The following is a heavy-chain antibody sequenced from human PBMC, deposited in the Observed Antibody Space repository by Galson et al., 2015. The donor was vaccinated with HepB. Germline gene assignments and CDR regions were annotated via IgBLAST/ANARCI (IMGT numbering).Heavy chain of an antibody. CDR2: ISGSGGST. CDR1: GFTFNTYA. J-gene: IGHJ4*02. V-gene: IGHV3-23*01. Sequence: SLRLSCAASGFTFNTYAMTWVRQAPGKGLEGVSSISGSGGSTYYAASVKGRFTISRDNSKNTLYLRANSLRAEDTAVYYCTKESPYCGSPNCRYYYFDSWGQGILVTVSS. CDR3: TKESPYCGSPNCRYYYFDS. D-gene: IGHD2-2*01.